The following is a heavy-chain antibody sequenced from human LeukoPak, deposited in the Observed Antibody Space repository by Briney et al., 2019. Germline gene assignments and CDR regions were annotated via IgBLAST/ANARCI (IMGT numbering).Heavy chain of an antibody. CDR3: AGRYDSSGYPLH. CDR2: ITSSSIYI. CDR1: GFTFSRYN. J-gene: IGHJ4*02. D-gene: IGHD3-22*01. Sequence: GGSLRLSCAASGFTFSRYNMNWVRQAPGKGLEWVSSITSSSIYIYYADSMKGRFTISRDNSKNTLYLQMNSLRAEDTAVYYCAGRYDSSGYPLHWGQGTLVTVSS. V-gene: IGHV3-21*04.